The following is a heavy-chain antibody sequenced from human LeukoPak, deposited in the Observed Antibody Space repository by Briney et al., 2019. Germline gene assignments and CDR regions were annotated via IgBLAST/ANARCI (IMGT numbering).Heavy chain of an antibody. CDR2: ISYDGSNK. V-gene: IGHV3-30-3*01. D-gene: IGHD5-12*01. J-gene: IGHJ4*02. CDR1: GFTFSSYA. Sequence: GGSLRLSCAASGFTFSSYAMHWVRQAPGKGLEWVAVISYDGSNKYYADSVKGRFTISRDNSKNTLYLQMNSLRAEDTAVYCCAKEYGGYDRSIHYWGQGTLVTVSS. CDR3: AKEYGGYDRSIHY.